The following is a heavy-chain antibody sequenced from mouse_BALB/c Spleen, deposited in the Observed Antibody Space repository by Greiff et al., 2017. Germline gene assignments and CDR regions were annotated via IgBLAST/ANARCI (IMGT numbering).Heavy chain of an antibody. D-gene: IGHD2-14*01. CDR1: GFTFSSFG. J-gene: IGHJ2*01. V-gene: IGHV5-17*02. CDR3: ARGYDGDFDY. CDR2: ISSGSSTI. Sequence: DVHLVESGGGLVQPGGSRKLSCAASGFTFSSFGMHWVRQAPEKGLEWVAYISSGSSTIYYADTVKGRFTISRDNPKNTLFLQMTSLRSEDTAMYYCARGYDGDFDYWGQGTTLTVSS.